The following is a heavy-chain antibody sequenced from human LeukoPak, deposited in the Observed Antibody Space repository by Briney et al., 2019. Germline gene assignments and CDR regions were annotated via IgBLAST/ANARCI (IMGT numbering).Heavy chain of an antibody. CDR1: GFTFSSYA. Sequence: QAGGSLRLSCAASGFTFSSYAMSWVRQAPGKGLEWVSAISGSGGSTYYADSVKGRFTVSRDNSKNTLYLQMNSLRADDTAVYYCAREILRDGSYLIEDWGQGILVTVSS. CDR2: ISGSGGST. J-gene: IGHJ4*02. D-gene: IGHD1-26*01. CDR3: AREILRDGSYLIED. V-gene: IGHV3-23*01.